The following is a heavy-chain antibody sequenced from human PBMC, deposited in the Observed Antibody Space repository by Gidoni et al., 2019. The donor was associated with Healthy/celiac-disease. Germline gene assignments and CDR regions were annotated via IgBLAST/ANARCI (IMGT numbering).Heavy chain of an antibody. CDR3: ARAGPRGYSYGYWGKDAFDI. D-gene: IGHD5-18*01. CDR1: GFTFSSYD. Sequence: EVQLVESGGGLVQPGGSLRLSCAASGFTFSSYDMHWVRQATGKGLEWVSAIGTAGDTYYPGSVKGRFTISRENAKNSLYLQMNSLRAGDTAVYYCARAGPRGYSYGYWGKDAFDIWGQGTMVTVSS. J-gene: IGHJ3*02. V-gene: IGHV3-13*01. CDR2: IGTAGDT.